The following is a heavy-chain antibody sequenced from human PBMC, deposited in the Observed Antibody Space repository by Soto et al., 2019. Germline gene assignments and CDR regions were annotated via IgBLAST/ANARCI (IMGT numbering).Heavy chain of an antibody. CDR1: GFTFSSYG. CDR2: IWYDGSNK. V-gene: IGHV3-33*06. D-gene: IGHD3-3*01. Sequence: GGSLRLSCAASGFTFSSYGMHWVRQAPGKGLEWVAVIWYDGSNKYYADSVKGRFTISRDNSKNTLYLQMNSLRAEDTAVYYYAKARALYYDFWSGYPVDYWGQGTLVTVSS. CDR3: AKARALYYDFWSGYPVDY. J-gene: IGHJ4*02.